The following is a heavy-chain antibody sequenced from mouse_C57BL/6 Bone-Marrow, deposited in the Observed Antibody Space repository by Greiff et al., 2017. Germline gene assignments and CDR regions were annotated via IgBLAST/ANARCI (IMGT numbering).Heavy chain of an antibody. J-gene: IGHJ3*01. Sequence: EVQLQQSGPELVKPGASVKISCKASGYTFTDYYMNWVKQSHGKSLEWIGDINPNNGGTSYNQKFKGKATLTVDKSSSTAYMELRSLTSEDSAVYYCARYSNYGFAYWGQETLVTVSA. CDR1: GYTFTDYY. CDR2: INPNNGGT. CDR3: ARYSNYGFAY. D-gene: IGHD2-5*01. V-gene: IGHV1-26*01.